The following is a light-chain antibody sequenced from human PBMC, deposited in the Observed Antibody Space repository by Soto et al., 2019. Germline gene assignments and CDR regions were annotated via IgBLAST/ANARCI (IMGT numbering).Light chain of an antibody. Sequence: EIVMTQSPATLSVSPGEIATLSFSASQSVSSNLAWYQQKPGQAPRLLIYGASTRATGIPARFSGSGSGTDFTLTISRLEPEDFAMYYCHQYGSSPLTFGGGTKVDIK. CDR3: HQYGSSPLT. J-gene: IGKJ4*01. V-gene: IGKV3-15*01. CDR1: QSVSSN. CDR2: GAS.